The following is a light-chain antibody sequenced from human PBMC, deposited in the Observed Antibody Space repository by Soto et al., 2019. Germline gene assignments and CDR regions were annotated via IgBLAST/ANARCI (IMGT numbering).Light chain of an antibody. V-gene: IGKV1-6*01. J-gene: IGKJ1*01. CDR3: LQDYHYPWT. CDR2: ASS. Sequence: AIQMTQSPSSLSASVGDRVTITCRASQGIGTDLGWYQHKPGKAPKLLIYASSILHSGVPSRFSGSGSGTDFTLTIVGLQPEDFATYYCLQDYHYPWTFGQGTKVEI. CDR1: QGIGTD.